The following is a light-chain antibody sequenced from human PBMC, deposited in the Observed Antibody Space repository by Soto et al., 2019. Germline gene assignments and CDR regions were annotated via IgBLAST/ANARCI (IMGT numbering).Light chain of an antibody. CDR1: SSDIGNYNH. CDR2: DVS. V-gene: IGLV2-11*01. CDR3: CSYAGSFIFV. J-gene: IGLJ1*01. Sequence: QSVLTQPRSVSGSPGQSVTISCTGTSSDIGNYNHVSWYQQYPGKAPKLIIYDVSKRPSGIPDRFFGSKFGNTASLTISGLQAEDEADYYCCSYAGSFIFVFGTGTKVTVL.